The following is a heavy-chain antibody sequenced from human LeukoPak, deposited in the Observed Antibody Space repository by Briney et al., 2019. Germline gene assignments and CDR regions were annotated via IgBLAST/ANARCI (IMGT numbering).Heavy chain of an antibody. CDR2: IYYSGST. J-gene: IGHJ6*03. Sequence: SETLSLTCTVSGGSISSSSYYWGRIRQPPGKGLEWIGSIYYSGSTYYNPSLKSRVTISVDTSKNQFSLKLSSVTAADTAVYYCAREPLRPHYYYYYMDVWGKGTTVTVSS. CDR1: GGSISSSSYY. V-gene: IGHV4-39*07. CDR3: AREPLRPHYYYYYMDV.